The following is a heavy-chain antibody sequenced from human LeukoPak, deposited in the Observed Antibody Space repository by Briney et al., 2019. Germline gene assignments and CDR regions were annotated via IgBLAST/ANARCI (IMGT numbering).Heavy chain of an antibody. V-gene: IGHV3-7*01. CDR1: GFTFSSYW. Sequence: GGSLRLSCAASGFTFSSYWMTWVRQAPGKGLEWVANINQDGSEKYYVDSVKGRFTISRDNAKNSLYLQMNSLRAEDTAVYYCAREGSSGYLGGFDPWGQGTLVTVSS. D-gene: IGHD3-22*01. CDR3: AREGSSGYLGGFDP. J-gene: IGHJ5*02. CDR2: INQDGSEK.